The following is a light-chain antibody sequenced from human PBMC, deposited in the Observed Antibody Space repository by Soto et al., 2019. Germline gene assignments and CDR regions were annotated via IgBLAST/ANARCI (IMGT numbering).Light chain of an antibody. CDR3: CSYAGSYNFYV. CDR2: EVS. CDR1: SSDVGGYNY. J-gene: IGLJ1*01. V-gene: IGLV2-11*01. Sequence: QSALTQPRSVSGSPGQAVTISCTGTSSDVGGYNYVSWYQQHPGKAPKLMIYEVSKRPSGVPDRFSGSKSGNTASLTISGLQAEDEADYYCCSYAGSYNFYVFGTGTKVTVL.